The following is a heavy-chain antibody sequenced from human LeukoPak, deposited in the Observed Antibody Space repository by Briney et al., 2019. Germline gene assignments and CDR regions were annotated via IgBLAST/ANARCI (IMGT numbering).Heavy chain of an antibody. D-gene: IGHD1-26*01. CDR3: ARHSHWDLLNFDQ. Sequence: SETLSLTCTVSGGSISTYYWSWIRQPPGKGLEWIGYIYYSGSTNYNPSLKSRVTISVDTSKSQFSLKLSSVTAADTAVYYCARHSHWDLLNFDQWGQGTLVTVSS. CDR1: GGSISTYY. J-gene: IGHJ4*02. V-gene: IGHV4-59*08. CDR2: IYYSGST.